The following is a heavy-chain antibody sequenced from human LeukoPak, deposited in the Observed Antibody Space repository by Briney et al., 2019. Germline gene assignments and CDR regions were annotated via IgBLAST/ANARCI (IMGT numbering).Heavy chain of an antibody. J-gene: IGHJ4*02. CDR3: ARDSVVVVAATLAY. CDR1: GFTFSSYW. D-gene: IGHD2-15*01. CDR2: IKQDGSEK. V-gene: IGHV3-7*01. Sequence: PGGSLRLSCAASGFTFSSYWMSWVRQAPGKGLEWVANIKQDGSEKYYVDSVKGRFTISRDNAKNSLYLQMNSLRAEDTAVYYCARDSVVVVAATLAYWGQGTLVTVSS.